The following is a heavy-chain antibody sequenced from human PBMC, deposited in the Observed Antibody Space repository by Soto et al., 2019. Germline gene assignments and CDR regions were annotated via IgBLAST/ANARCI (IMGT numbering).Heavy chain of an antibody. CDR3: TRVSPDCSDGSCYPLN. CDR2: IRSNIYDGTT. V-gene: IGHV3-49*05. CDR1: GFTFRDYA. D-gene: IGHD2-15*01. Sequence: EVQLVGSGGGLVKPGRSLRLSCIASGFTFRDYAISWFRQAPGKGLQWVSYIRSNIYDGTTEYAASVKDRFSISRDDSKTIAYLQMDSLKTEDTGVYYCTRVSPDCSDGSCYPLNWGQGTLVTVSS. J-gene: IGHJ4*02.